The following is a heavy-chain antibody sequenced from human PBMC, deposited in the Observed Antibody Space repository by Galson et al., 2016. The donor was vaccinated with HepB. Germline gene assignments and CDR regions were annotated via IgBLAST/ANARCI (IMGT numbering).Heavy chain of an antibody. V-gene: IGHV3-23*01. Sequence: SLRLSCAASGFSFTTFAMSWVRQAPGKGLEWVSGVSGGGHDTYYADSVKGRFTISKDTSKNTLFLQMNSLRAEDTALYKCVKYVGNYASGQVYNWFGSWGQGTLVTVSS. CDR3: VKYVGNYASGQVYNWFGS. D-gene: IGHD3-10*01. CDR1: GFSFTTFA. CDR2: VSGGGHDT. J-gene: IGHJ5*01.